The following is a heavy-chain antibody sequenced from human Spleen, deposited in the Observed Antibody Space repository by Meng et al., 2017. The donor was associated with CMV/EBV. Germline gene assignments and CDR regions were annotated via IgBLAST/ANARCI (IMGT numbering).Heavy chain of an antibody. D-gene: IGHD2-21*01. J-gene: IGHJ5*02. Sequence: SANYYWTWIRQPPGKGLEWIGYVYYTGTTNYTPSLSSRVTISLDTSKNQFSLKLSSVTAADTAIYYCARDLDRCGGDCFSPSYRFDPWGQGTLVTVSS. CDR3: ARDLDRCGGDCFSPSYRFDP. V-gene: IGHV4-61*01. CDR2: VYYTGTT. CDR1: SANYY.